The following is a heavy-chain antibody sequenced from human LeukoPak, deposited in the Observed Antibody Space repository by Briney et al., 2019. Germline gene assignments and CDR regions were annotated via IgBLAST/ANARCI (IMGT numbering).Heavy chain of an antibody. CDR2: IYTSGST. J-gene: IGHJ6*03. CDR3: ARDQEAYCSSTSCYEYSYYMDV. V-gene: IGHV4-4*07. Sequence: PTETLSLTCTVSGGSISSYYWSWIRQPAGKGLEWIGRIYTSGSTNYNPSLKSRVTMSVDTSKNQFSLKLSSVTAADTAVYYCARDQEAYCSSTSCYEYSYYMDVWGKGTTVTISS. D-gene: IGHD2-2*01. CDR1: GGSISSYY.